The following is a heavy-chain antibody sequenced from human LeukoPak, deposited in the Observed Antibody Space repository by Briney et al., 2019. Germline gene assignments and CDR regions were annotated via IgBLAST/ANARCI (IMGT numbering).Heavy chain of an antibody. CDR1: GGSISSGDYY. J-gene: IGHJ5*02. Sequence: SETLSLTCTVSGGSISSGDYYWSWIRQPPGKGLEWIGYIYYSGSTNYNPSLKSRVTISVDTSKNQFSLKLSSVTAADTAVYYCAREGGYSSSSGGWFDPWGQGTLVTVSS. V-gene: IGHV4-61*08. CDR3: AREGGYSSSSGGWFDP. CDR2: IYYSGST. D-gene: IGHD6-6*01.